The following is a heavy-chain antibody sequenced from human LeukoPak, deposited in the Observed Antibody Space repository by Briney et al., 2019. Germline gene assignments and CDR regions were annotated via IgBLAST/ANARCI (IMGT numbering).Heavy chain of an antibody. Sequence: SETLPLTCTVSGGSISDYYWTWIRQPPEKGLEWIGYIHSIGGTNYNPSLKSRVTISVDTSKNQFSLKLSSVTAADTAFYYCARGHDYYYSGRQSWFDSWGQGTLVTVSS. CDR3: ARGHDYYYSGRQSWFDS. D-gene: IGHD3-10*01. CDR1: GGSISDYY. CDR2: IHSIGGT. V-gene: IGHV4-59*01. J-gene: IGHJ5*01.